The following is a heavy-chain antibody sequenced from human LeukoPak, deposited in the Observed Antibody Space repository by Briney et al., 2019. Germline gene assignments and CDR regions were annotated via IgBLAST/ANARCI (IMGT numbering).Heavy chain of an antibody. CDR1: GGSISSSTYY. D-gene: IGHD4-17*01. V-gene: IGHV4-39*01. CDR3: ARTYGDYDYAFDV. CDR2: IYYSGST. Sequence: SETLSLTCTVSGGSISSSTYYWGWIRQPPGKGLEWIGSIYYSGSTYNNPSLKSRVTIFVDTSKNQFSLKLSSVTATDTAVYYCARTYGDYDYAFDVWGQGTMVTVSS. J-gene: IGHJ3*01.